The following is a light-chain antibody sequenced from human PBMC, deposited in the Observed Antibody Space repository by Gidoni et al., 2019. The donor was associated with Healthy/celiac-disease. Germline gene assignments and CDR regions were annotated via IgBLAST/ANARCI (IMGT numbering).Light chain of an antibody. CDR2: AAS. CDR3: QQYYSYPRT. CDR1: QGIRSY. Sequence: IRMTPSPSSFSASTGARVTITCRASQGIRSYLAWYQQKPGKAPKLLIYAASTLQSGVPSRFSGSGSGTDFTLTISCLQSEDFATYYCQQYYSYPRTFGQGTKLEIK. V-gene: IGKV1-8*01. J-gene: IGKJ2*01.